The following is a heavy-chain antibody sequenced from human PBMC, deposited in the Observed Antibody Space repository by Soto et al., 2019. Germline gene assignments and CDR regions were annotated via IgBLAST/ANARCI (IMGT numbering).Heavy chain of an antibody. CDR1: GYTFTNND. V-gene: IGHV1-8*02. CDR3: ARMESFGSLNWFDP. Sequence: ASVKVSCKASGYTFTNNDVSWVRQATGQGLEWMGWMNPGSGDTGYAQKFQGRVTMTRDISIATAYMGLNSLTSEDTAIYYCARMESFGSLNWFDPWGQGTLVTVSS. D-gene: IGHD5-18*01. J-gene: IGHJ5*02. CDR2: MNPGSGDT.